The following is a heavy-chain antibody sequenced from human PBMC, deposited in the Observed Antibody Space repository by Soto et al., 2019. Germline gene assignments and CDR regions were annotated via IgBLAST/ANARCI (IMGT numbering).Heavy chain of an antibody. Sequence: QEQLVQSGAEVKKPGASVKVSCKAFGFTFTGFYMHWVRQAPGQGLEWMGVINPSGGDTRSAQKFQCRVIMTRDTSTSTLYMQLSSLTSDDTAIYYCARDVGYSSTWGQTLFDPWGQGTLVTVSS. CDR1: GFTFTGFY. V-gene: IGHV1-46*01. CDR3: ARDVGYSSTWGQTLFDP. D-gene: IGHD6-13*01. J-gene: IGHJ5*02. CDR2: INPSGGDT.